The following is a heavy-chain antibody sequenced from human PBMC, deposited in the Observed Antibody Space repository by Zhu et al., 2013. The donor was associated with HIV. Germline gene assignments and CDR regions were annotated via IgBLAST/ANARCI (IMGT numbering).Heavy chain of an antibody. CDR2: INPSGDST. V-gene: IGHV1-46*03. CDR3: ASGGTPIYGDYDGLGYYYGMDV. J-gene: IGHJ6*02. CDR1: GYTFTSYY. Sequence: QVQLVQSGAEVKKPGASVKVSCKASGYTFTSYYMHWVRQAPGQGLEWMGIINPSGDSTSYAQKFQGRVTMTRDTSTSTVYMELSSLRSEDTAVYYCASGGTPIYGDYDGLGYYYGMDVWGQGTTVTVSS. D-gene: IGHD4-17*01.